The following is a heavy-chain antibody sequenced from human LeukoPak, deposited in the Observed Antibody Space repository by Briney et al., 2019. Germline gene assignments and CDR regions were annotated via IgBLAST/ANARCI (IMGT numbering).Heavy chain of an antibody. CDR1: GFTFSSYA. CDR2: ISSSSSYV. D-gene: IGHD4-17*01. V-gene: IGHV3-21*01. Sequence: GGSLRLSCAASGFTFSSYAMHWVRQAPGKGLEWVSSISSSSSYVYYADSLKGRFTISRDNAKNSLYLQMNSLRAEDTAVYYCARDQRYGDYQDYWGQGTLVTVSS. CDR3: ARDQRYGDYQDY. J-gene: IGHJ4*02.